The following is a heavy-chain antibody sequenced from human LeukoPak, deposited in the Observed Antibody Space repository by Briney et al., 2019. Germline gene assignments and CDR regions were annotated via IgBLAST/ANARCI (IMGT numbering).Heavy chain of an antibody. J-gene: IGHJ6*04. D-gene: IGHD2-2*01. CDR3: ARPYCSSTSCYVSVGWNYYYGMDV. CDR2: IKQDGSEK. V-gene: IGHV3-7*03. Sequence: PGGSLRLSCAASGFTFSSYWMSWVRQAPGKGLEWVANIKQDGSEKYYVDSVKGRFTISRDNAKNSLYLQMNSLRAEDTAVYCCARPYCSSTSCYVSVGWNYYYGMDVWGKGTTVTVSS. CDR1: GFTFSSYW.